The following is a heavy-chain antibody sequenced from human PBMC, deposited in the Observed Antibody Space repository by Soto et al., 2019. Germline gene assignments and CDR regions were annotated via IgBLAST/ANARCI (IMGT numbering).Heavy chain of an antibody. V-gene: IGHV4-59*11. D-gene: IGHD2-15*01. CDR1: GASINSHY. Sequence: SETLSLTCTVSGASINSHYWSWIRQSPGKGLEWIGYIYPMGGTDYNPSLKSRVTISIDKAKNQFSLNLRSVTAADTAVYFWARFTYQSSFNWFDPWGQGTQVTVSS. CDR3: ARFTYQSSFNWFDP. CDR2: IYPMGGT. J-gene: IGHJ5*02.